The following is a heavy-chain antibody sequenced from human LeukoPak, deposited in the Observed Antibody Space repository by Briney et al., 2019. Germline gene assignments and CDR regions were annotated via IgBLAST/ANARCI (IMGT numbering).Heavy chain of an antibody. CDR1: GGSISSYH. J-gene: IGHJ3*02. D-gene: IGHD1-26*01. CDR2: VYTSGST. Sequence: SETLSLTCTVSGGSISSYHWSWIRQPAGKGLEWIGRVYTSGSTNYNPSLKSRVTMSVATSKNQFSLKLSSMTAADTAVYFCAREPVGPTQPGVDIWGQGTMVTVSS. V-gene: IGHV4-4*07. CDR3: AREPVGPTQPGVDI.